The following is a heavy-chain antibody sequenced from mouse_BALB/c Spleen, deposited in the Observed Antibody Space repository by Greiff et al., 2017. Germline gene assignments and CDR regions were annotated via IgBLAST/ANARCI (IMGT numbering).Heavy chain of an antibody. CDR3: RRSSYPYSSSPWFAD. J-gene: IGHJ3*01. D-gene: IGHD1-1*01. V-gene: IGHV1-4*02. CDR1: GYTFTSYT. CDR2: INPSSGDT. Sequence: VQLQQSAAELARPGASVKMSCKASGYTFTSYTMHWVKQRPGQGLEWIGYINPSSGDTEYNQKFKDKTTLTVDKSSSTAYMQLSSLTSEDSAVYYCRRSSYPYSSSPWFADWGQGTLVTVSA.